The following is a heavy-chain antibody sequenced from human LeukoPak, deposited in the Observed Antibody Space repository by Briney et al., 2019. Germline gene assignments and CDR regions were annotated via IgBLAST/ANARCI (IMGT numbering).Heavy chain of an antibody. CDR2: ISYDGSNK. CDR1: GFTFSSYG. J-gene: IGHJ4*02. Sequence: PGRSLRLSCAASGFTFSSYGMHWVRQAPGKGLEWVAVISYDGSNKYYADSVKGRFPISRDNSKNTLYLQMNSLRAEDTAVYYCAKDGSNWGAMGFFDYWGQGTLVTVSS. D-gene: IGHD7-27*01. CDR3: AKDGSNWGAMGFFDY. V-gene: IGHV3-30*18.